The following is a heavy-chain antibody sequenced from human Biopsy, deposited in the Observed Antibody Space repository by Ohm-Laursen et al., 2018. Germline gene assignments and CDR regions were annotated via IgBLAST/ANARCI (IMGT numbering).Heavy chain of an antibody. CDR3: AREQHPYIDVLTDSFSYVPMDV. V-gene: IGHV1-69*06. CDR2: IIPIFNTP. D-gene: IGHD3-9*01. Sequence: SSVKVSCNVSGDRFSNYPISWVRQAPGQGLEWMGGIIPIFNTPKYAQRFQGRVTITADTSTGTVFMDLSTLRSEDSALYYCAREQHPYIDVLTDSFSYVPMDVWGAGTTVTVSS. CDR1: GDRFSNYP. J-gene: IGHJ6*04.